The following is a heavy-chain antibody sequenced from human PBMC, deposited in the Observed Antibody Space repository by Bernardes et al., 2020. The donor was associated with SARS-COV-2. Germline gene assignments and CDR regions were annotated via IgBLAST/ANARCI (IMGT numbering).Heavy chain of an antibody. CDR3: ARHVTLDCSSTSCYGFWEWFDP. J-gene: IGHJ5*02. V-gene: IGHV5-51*01. Sequence: GESLKISCKGSGYSFTSYWIGWVRQMPGKGLEWMGIIYPGDSDTRYSPSFQGQVTISADKSISTAYLQWSSLKASDTAMYYCARHVTLDCSSTSCYGFWEWFDPWGQGTLVTVSS. CDR2: IYPGDSDT. CDR1: GYSFTSYW. D-gene: IGHD2-2*01.